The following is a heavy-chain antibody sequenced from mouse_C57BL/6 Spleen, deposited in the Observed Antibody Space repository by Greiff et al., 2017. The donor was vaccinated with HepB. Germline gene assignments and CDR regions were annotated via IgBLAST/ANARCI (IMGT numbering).Heavy chain of an antibody. CDR3: ARATTVEGWYFDV. J-gene: IGHJ1*03. CDR1: GYSITSGYY. Sequence: EVQLQESGPGLVKPSQSLSLTCSVTGYSITSGYYWNWIRQFPGNKLEWMGYISYDGSNNYNPSLKNRISITRDTSKNQFFLKLNSVTTEDTATYYCARATTVEGWYFDVWGTGTTVTVSS. V-gene: IGHV3-6*01. D-gene: IGHD1-1*01. CDR2: ISYDGSN.